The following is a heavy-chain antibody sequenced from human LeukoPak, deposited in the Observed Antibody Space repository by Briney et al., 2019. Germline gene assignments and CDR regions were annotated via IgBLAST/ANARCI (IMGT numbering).Heavy chain of an antibody. CDR3: ARIAFYGDYCDY. Sequence: TAGGSLRLSCAASGFTFSDYYMSWIRQAPGKGLEWVSFIRSSSSYIYYADSVKGRFTISRDNAKNSLYLQMNSLRVEDTAVYYCARIAFYGDYCDYWGQGTLVTVSS. V-gene: IGHV3-11*06. CDR1: GFTFSDYY. CDR2: IRSSSSYI. J-gene: IGHJ4*02. D-gene: IGHD4-17*01.